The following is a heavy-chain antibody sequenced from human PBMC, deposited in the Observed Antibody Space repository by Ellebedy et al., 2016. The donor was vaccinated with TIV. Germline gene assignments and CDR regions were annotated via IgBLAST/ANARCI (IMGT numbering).Heavy chain of an antibody. CDR2: IKQDGGEK. J-gene: IGHJ4*02. Sequence: GESLKISXAASGFNFSNYWMYWIRQAPGKGPEWVAHIKQDGGEKHYEDSVKGRFTISRDNAKNSLYLQMNSLRAEDTAVYYCARRTPFDHWGQGTLVTVSS. CDR1: GFNFSNYW. V-gene: IGHV3-7*01. D-gene: IGHD1-14*01. CDR3: ARRTPFDH.